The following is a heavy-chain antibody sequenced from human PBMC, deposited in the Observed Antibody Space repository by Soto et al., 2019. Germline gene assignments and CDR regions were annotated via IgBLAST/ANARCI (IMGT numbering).Heavy chain of an antibody. D-gene: IGHD4-17*01. V-gene: IGHV1-58*01. Sequence: TSVKVSCKASGFTFTSSPVRWVRQVRGQRLEWIGWIVVGTGNAKYAQRFQGRVSITRDMSTSTAYMELSSLISDDTAVYYCAANYGDSFAFDIWGQGTMVTVS. CDR1: GFTFTSSP. J-gene: IGHJ3*02. CDR2: IVVGTGNA. CDR3: AANYGDSFAFDI.